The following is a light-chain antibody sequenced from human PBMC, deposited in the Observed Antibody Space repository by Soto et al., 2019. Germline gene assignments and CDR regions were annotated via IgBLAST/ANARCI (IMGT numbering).Light chain of an antibody. CDR1: QSLLHSNGYNY. CDR2: LGS. J-gene: IGKJ1*01. Sequence: DIVMTQSPLSLPVTPGEPASISCRSSQSLLHSNGYNYLDWYLQKPGQSPQLLIYLGSNRASGVPDRFSGSGSGTDFTRKISRVEAEDVGVYYCMQALQTPRTFGQGTK. V-gene: IGKV2-28*01. CDR3: MQALQTPRT.